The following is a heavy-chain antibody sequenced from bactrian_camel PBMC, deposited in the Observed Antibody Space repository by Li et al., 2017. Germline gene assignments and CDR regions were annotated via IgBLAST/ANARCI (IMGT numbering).Heavy chain of an antibody. V-gene: IGHV3S1*01. CDR3: ATDGPLSGASWPRGNYAY. D-gene: IGHD2*01. Sequence: VQLVESGGGSVQAGESLRLSCAGFGFISRGRCMGWFRQAPGKDREGVAGICPYGGSTYYADSVKGRFTISRDNAKNALYLQMNSLKPEDTAMYYCATDGPLSGASWPRGNYAYWGQGTQVTVS. J-gene: IGHJ4*01. CDR1: GFISRGRC. CDR2: ICPYGGST.